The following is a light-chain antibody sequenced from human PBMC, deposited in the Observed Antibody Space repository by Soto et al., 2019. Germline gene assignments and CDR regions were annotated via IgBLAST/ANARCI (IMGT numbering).Light chain of an antibody. Sequence: EIVLTQSVCTLSLSPGQRSTLCCRASQSVSSSYLAWYQQKPGQAPRLXLYGASTRATGVPARFSGSGSGTEFTPTISSLQSEDSAVYYCQQYHKWPPITFGQGTRLEIK. J-gene: IGKJ5*01. CDR2: GAS. V-gene: IGKV3-15*01. CDR1: QSVSSSY. CDR3: QQYHKWPPIT.